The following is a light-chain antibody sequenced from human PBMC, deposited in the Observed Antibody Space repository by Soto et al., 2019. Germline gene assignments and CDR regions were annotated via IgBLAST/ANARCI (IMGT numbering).Light chain of an antibody. CDR2: DAS. J-gene: IGKJ1*01. Sequence: DFQMTQSPSTLSASVGDRVTITCRASQTINNWVAWYQQKPWKAPKFLIYDASTLQRGVPSRFSGSGCGTEFSLTISSLQPDDFGSYYCQHTRTFGQGTKVEIK. CDR1: QTINNW. CDR3: QHTRT. V-gene: IGKV1-5*01.